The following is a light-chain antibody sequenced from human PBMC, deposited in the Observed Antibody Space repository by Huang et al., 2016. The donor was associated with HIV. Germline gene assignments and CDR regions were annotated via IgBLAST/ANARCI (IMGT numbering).Light chain of an antibody. Sequence: ETVMTQSPATLSVSPGKRATLSCRASQSVTNNLAWYQQKPGQAPRLLIYHASTRATGVSVRFSGSGSGTEFTLTISSLQSEDFAVYYCQQYHDWPPVTFGQGTRLEIK. CDR2: HAS. CDR1: QSVTNN. V-gene: IGKV3-15*01. CDR3: QQYHDWPPVT. J-gene: IGKJ5*01.